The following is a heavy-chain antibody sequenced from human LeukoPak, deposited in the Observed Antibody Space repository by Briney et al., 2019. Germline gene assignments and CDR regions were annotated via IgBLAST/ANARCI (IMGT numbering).Heavy chain of an antibody. D-gene: IGHD3-10*01. CDR2: FYYSGST. CDR3: AGSGGLANTGAVFDY. V-gene: IGHV4-39*07. Sequence: SETLSLTCAVSGDSVSSSTYFWAWIRQPPGKGLEWIGSFYYSGSTYYNPSLKSRVTISLDTSKRQFSPNLNSVTAADTAVYYCAGSGGLANTGAVFDYWGQGTLVTVSS. J-gene: IGHJ4*02. CDR1: GDSVSSSTYF.